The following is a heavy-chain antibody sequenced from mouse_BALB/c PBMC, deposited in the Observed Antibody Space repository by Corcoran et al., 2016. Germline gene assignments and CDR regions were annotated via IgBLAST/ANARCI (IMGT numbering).Heavy chain of an antibody. J-gene: IGHJ1*01. D-gene: IGHD4-1*01. CDR2: IDHANGNT. V-gene: IGHV14-3*02. CDR3: ANWDWYFDV. CDR1: GFNIKDTY. Sequence: EVQLQQSGAELVKPGASVKLSCTASGFNIKDTYMHWVKQRPEQGLGWIGRIDHANGNTKYDPKFQGKATITADTSYNTAYRQLSSLTSEDTAVYYCANWDWYFDVWGAGTTVTVSS.